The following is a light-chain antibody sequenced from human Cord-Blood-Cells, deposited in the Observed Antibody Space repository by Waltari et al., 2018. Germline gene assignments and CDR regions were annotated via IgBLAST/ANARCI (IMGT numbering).Light chain of an antibody. CDR2: AAS. Sequence: DIQMTQSPSSLSASVGDRVTITCRASQGISNYLAWYQQKPGKVPKLLIYAASTLQSRVPSRFSGSGSGTDFTLTISSLQPEDVATYYCQKYNSAHGIFTFGPGTKVDIK. CDR3: QKYNSAHGIFT. V-gene: IGKV1-27*01. CDR1: QGISNY. J-gene: IGKJ3*01.